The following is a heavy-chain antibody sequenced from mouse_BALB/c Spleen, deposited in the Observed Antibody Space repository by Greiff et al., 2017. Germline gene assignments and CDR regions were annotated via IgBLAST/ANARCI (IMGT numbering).Heavy chain of an antibody. Sequence: EVQLKQSGAELVKPGASVKLSCTASGFNIKDTYMHWVKQRPEQGLEWIGRIDPANGNTKYDPKFQGKATITADTSSNTAYLQLSSLTSEDTAVYYCARSDYYGSQFAYWGQGTLVTVSA. J-gene: IGHJ3*01. CDR1: GFNIKDTY. CDR3: ARSDYYGSQFAY. V-gene: IGHV14-3*02. CDR2: IDPANGNT. D-gene: IGHD1-1*01.